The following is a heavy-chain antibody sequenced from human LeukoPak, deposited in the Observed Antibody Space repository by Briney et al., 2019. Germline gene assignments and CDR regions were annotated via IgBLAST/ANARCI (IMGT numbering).Heavy chain of an antibody. CDR1: GFTFSSYA. CDR3: ARGDVYPGFSDY. CDR2: ISYDGSNK. J-gene: IGHJ4*02. Sequence: PGGSLRLSCAASGFTFSSYAMHWVRQAPGKGLEWVAVISYDGSNKYYADSVKGRFTISRDNSKNTLYLQMNSLRAEDTAVYYCARGDVYPGFSDYWGQGTLVTVSS. D-gene: IGHD3-10*01. V-gene: IGHV3-30-3*01.